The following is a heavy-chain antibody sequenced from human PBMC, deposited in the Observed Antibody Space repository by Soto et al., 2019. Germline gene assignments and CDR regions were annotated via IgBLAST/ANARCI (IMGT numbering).Heavy chain of an antibody. CDR1: GGAFSSYT. Sequence: QVQLVQSGAEVKKPGSSVKVSCKASGGAFSSYTISWVRRAPGQGLEWMGRIIPLVGVTNYAQKFQGRVTITADKSTSTAYMGLTSLRSEDTAVYYCARDYDSYGDYLLRGAFDIWGQGTMVTVSS. J-gene: IGHJ3*02. V-gene: IGHV1-69*08. CDR3: ARDYDSYGDYLLRGAFDI. D-gene: IGHD4-17*01. CDR2: IIPLVGVT.